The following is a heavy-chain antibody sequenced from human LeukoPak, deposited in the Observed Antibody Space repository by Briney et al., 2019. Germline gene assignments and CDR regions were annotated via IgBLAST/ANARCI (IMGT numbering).Heavy chain of an antibody. CDR3: ARSWGWVRGVIITSRSYYYMDV. V-gene: IGHV1-2*02. Sequence: ASVKLSCKASVSTFTRYYMHWVRQAPGQGGGWMGWINLNSGGTNYEQKFQGRVTMTRDTSISTAYMELSRLRSDDTAVYYCARSWGWVRGVIITSRSYYYMDVWGKGTTVTISS. CDR1: VSTFTRYY. CDR2: INLNSGGT. D-gene: IGHD3-10*01. J-gene: IGHJ6*03.